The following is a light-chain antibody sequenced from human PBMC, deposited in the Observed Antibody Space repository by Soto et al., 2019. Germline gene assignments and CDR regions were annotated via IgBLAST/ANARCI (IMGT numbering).Light chain of an antibody. V-gene: IGKV3-15*01. J-gene: IGKJ4*01. CDR2: GAS. Sequence: ETVMKQSPATLSVSTGEGATLSCRASRRISRSLAWYPQKTGRDPRLLNYGASTRATEIPARFSGSGSGTECTRSIISLLSEYFAIYYCQEYKYWPLAFGGGNRVEIK. CDR3: QEYKYWPLA. CDR1: RRISRS.